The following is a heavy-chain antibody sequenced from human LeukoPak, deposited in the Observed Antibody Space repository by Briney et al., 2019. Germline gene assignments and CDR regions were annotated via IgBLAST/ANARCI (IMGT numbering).Heavy chain of an antibody. D-gene: IGHD3-10*01. CDR2: ISAYNGNT. V-gene: IGHV1-18*01. CDR3: ARTLLGSGK. CDR1: GYTFTSYG. J-gene: IGHJ4*02. Sequence: GASVKVSCKASGYTFTSYGISWVRQAPGQGLEWMGWISAYNGNTNYAQKFQGRVTMTRNTSISTAYMELSSLRSEDTAVYYCARTLLGSGKWGQGTLVTVSS.